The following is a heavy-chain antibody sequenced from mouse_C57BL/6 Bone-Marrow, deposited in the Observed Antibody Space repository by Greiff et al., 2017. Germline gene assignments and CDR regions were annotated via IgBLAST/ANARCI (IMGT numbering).Heavy chain of an antibody. V-gene: IGHV1-80*01. CDR2: IYPGDGDT. CDR1: GYAFSSYW. D-gene: IGHD4-1*01. CDR3: ASNWDAISYAMDY. J-gene: IGHJ4*01. Sequence: VHLVESGAELVRPGASVKISCKASGYAFSSYWMNWVKQRPGQGLEWIGQIYPGDGDTNYNGKFKGKATLTADKSSSTAYMQLSSRTSEDSAVDFCASNWDAISYAMDYWGQGTTVTVSS.